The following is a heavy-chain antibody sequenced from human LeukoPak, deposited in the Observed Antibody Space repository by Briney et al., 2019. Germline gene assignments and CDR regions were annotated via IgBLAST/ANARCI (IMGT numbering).Heavy chain of an antibody. V-gene: IGHV3-23*01. Sequence: GGSLRLSCAASGFTFSSYAMSWVRQAPGKGLEWVSAISGSGDNTYYADSVKGRFTISRDNSRNTLYLQMNSLRAEDTAVYYCARVTYGSGTYGAFDYWGQGTLVTVSS. CDR1: GFTFSSYA. D-gene: IGHD3-10*01. CDR3: ARVTYGSGTYGAFDY. CDR2: ISGSGDNT. J-gene: IGHJ4*02.